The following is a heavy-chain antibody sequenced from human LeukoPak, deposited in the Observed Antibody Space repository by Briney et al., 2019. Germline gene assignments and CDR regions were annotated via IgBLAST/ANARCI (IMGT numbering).Heavy chain of an antibody. V-gene: IGHV4-39*01. CDR2: IYYSGST. CDR1: GGSISRSSYY. D-gene: IGHD3-22*01. J-gene: IGHJ4*02. CDR3: ATATYYYDSSGYYPLDY. Sequence: SETLSLTCTVSGGSISRSSYYWGWIRQPPGKGLEWIGSIYYSGSTYYNPSLKSQVTISVDTSKNQFSLKLSSVTAADTAVYYCATATYYYDSSGYYPLDYWAREPWSPSPQ.